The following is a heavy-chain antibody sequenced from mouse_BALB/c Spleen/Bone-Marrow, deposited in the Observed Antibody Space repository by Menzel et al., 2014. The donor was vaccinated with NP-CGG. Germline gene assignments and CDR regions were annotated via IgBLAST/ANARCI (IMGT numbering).Heavy chain of an antibody. CDR1: GFSLTSYG. CDR3: ARDYYGSSYFDY. J-gene: IGHJ2*01. CDR2: IWAGGST. D-gene: IGHD1-1*01. Sequence: VKLQESGPGLVSPSQSLSITCTVSGFSLTSYGVHWVRQPPGKGLEWLGVIWAGGSTNYNSALMSRLSISKDNSKSQVFLKMNSLQTDDTAMYYCARDYYGSSYFDYWGQGTTLTVSS. V-gene: IGHV2-9*02.